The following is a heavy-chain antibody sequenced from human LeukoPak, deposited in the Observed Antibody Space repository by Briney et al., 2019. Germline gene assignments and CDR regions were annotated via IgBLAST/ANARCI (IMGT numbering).Heavy chain of an antibody. J-gene: IGHJ4*02. CDR3: ARESFYYYGSGSYYLRY. CDR2: ISYDGSNK. D-gene: IGHD3-10*01. Sequence: GRSLRLSCAASGFTFSSYAMHWVRQAPGKGLEWVAVISYDGSNKYYADSVKGRFTISRDNSKNTLYLQMNSLRAEDTAVYYCARESFYYYGSGSYYLRYWGQGTLVTVSS. CDR1: GFTFSSYA. V-gene: IGHV3-30-3*01.